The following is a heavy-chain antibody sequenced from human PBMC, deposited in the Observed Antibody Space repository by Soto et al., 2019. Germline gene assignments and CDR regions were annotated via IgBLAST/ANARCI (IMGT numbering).Heavy chain of an antibody. Sequence: PGGSLRLSCAVSGYNFGGFLMHWVRQAPGKGLVWVSRIDNGGTNTVYADAVKGRFTISRDNAKNTLYLQMNSLRAEDTAVYYCAKDRGRPDAFNIWGQGTMVTVSS. CDR3: AKDRGRPDAFNI. CDR2: IDNGGTNT. CDR1: GYNFGGFL. J-gene: IGHJ3*02. D-gene: IGHD3-10*01. V-gene: IGHV3-74*01.